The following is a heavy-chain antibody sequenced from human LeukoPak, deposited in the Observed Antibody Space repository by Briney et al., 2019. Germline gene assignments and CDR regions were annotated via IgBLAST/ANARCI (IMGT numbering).Heavy chain of an antibody. CDR2: ISSSSSYI. Sequence: KPGGSLRLSCAASGFTFSSYSMNWVRQAPGKGLEWVSSISSSSSYIYYADSVKGRFTISRDNAKKSLYLQMSSLRAEDTAVYYCARTYCSGGSCYSYFDDWGQGTLVTVSS. D-gene: IGHD2-15*01. CDR1: GFTFSSYS. V-gene: IGHV3-21*01. CDR3: ARTYCSGGSCYSYFDD. J-gene: IGHJ4*02.